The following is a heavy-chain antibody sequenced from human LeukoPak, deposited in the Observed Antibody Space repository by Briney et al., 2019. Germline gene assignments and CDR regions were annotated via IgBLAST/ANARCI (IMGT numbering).Heavy chain of an antibody. Sequence: GGSLRLSCAASGFTFSSYAMHWVRQAPGKGLEWVAVISYDGSNKYYADSVKGRFTISRDNSKNTLYLQMNSLRAEDTAVYYCARETGAFDYWGQGTLVTVSS. J-gene: IGHJ4*02. V-gene: IGHV3-30-3*01. CDR1: GFTFSSYA. CDR2: ISYDGSNK. CDR3: ARETGAFDY.